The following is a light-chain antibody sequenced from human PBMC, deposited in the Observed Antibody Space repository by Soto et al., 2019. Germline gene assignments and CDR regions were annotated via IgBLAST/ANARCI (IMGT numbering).Light chain of an antibody. CDR2: GAS. Sequence: DIQMTQSPSSLSASVVDRVTITCLASQSISSYLNWYQQRPGKAPKVLIYGASTLQSGVPSRFSGSGSGTEFTLTISSLQPEDFATYYCQKGYSISWKFGQGTKVDIK. J-gene: IGKJ1*01. CDR1: QSISSY. V-gene: IGKV1-39*01. CDR3: QKGYSISWK.